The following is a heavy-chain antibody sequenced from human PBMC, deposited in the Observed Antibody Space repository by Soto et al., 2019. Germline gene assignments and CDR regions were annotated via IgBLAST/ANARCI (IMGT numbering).Heavy chain of an antibody. Sequence: GGSLRLSCAASGFTFSSYAMNWVRQAPGKGLEWVSAISGGGGTIYYADSGKGRFTISRDNSKNTLYLQMNSLRAEDTAVYYCAKDLYTSSWFTSSDYWGQGTLVTVSS. J-gene: IGHJ4*02. CDR2: ISGGGGTI. V-gene: IGHV3-23*01. CDR3: AKDLYTSSWFTSSDY. D-gene: IGHD6-13*01. CDR1: GFTFSSYA.